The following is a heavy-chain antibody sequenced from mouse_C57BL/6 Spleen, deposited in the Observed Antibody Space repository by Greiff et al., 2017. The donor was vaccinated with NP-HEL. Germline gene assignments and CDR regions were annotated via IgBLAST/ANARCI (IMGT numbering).Heavy chain of an antibody. CDR1: GYTFTSYW. CDR3: ARRDDGYYVGAMDY. D-gene: IGHD2-3*01. J-gene: IGHJ4*01. CDR2: IHPNSGST. V-gene: IGHV1-64*01. Sequence: VQLQQSGAELVKPGASVKLSCKASGYTFTSYWMHWVKQRPGQGLEWIGMIHPNSGSTNYNEKFKSKATLTVDKSSSTAYMQLSSLTSEDPAVYYCARRDDGYYVGAMDYWGQGTSVTVSS.